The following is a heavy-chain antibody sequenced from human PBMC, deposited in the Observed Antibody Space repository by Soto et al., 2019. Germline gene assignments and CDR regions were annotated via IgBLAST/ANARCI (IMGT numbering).Heavy chain of an antibody. CDR1: GFTISNYW. J-gene: IGHJ6*02. CDR2: IKQDGSQT. D-gene: IGHD2-2*01. V-gene: IGHV3-7*03. Sequence: PGGSLRLSCVASGFTISNYWMSWVRQAPEKGLEWVANIKQDGSQTYYVDSAKGRFTISRDNAKNSLYLQLNSLRVEDTAVYYCTRGTDLVFCTGTSCPGMDVWGQGTTVTVSS. CDR3: TRGTDLVFCTGTSCPGMDV.